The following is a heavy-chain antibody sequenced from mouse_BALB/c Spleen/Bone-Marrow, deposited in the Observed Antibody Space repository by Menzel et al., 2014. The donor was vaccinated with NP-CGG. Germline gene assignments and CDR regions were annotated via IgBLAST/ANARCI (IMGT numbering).Heavy chain of an antibody. CDR1: GYTFTNYW. D-gene: IGHD2-2*01. Sequence: VKLQESGAELVKPGASLKLSCKASGYTFTNYWIHRVKQRPGQGLEWIGEINPSNGRTNYNEKFKTKATLTVDKSSSTAYMQLSSLTSEDSAVNYCAARLSHLAMDYWGQGTSVTVSS. CDR3: AARLSHLAMDY. CDR2: INPSNGRT. V-gene: IGHV1S81*02. J-gene: IGHJ4*01.